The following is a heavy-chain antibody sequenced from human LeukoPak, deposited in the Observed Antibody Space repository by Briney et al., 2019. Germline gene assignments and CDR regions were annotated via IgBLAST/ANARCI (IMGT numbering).Heavy chain of an antibody. J-gene: IGHJ3*01. V-gene: IGHV1-3*04. D-gene: IGHD5/OR15-5a*01. CDR3: ARFMSGDVFDV. CDR2: VNTGNGDT. CDR1: GYTLSTYA. Sequence: ASVKVSCKASGYTLSTYANHWVRQAPGQRLEWMGWVNTGNGDTKYSQKFQGRVTITRDTSASTAYMELTSLRSEDTAVYYCARFMSGDVFDVWGQGTMVTVSS.